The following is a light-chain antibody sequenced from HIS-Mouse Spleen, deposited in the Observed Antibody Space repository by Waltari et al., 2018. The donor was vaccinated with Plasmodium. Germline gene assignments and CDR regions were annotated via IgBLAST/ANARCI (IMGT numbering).Light chain of an antibody. CDR2: QDS. J-gene: IGLJ2*01. CDR3: QAWDSSTVV. V-gene: IGLV3-1*01. CDR1: KLGDKY. Sequence: SYELTQPPSVSVSPGQTASITCSGDKLGDKYACWYQQKPGQPPVLVIYQDSKRPSGIPERLSGSNSGNTATLTISGTQAMDEADYYCQAWDSSTVVFGGGTKLTVL.